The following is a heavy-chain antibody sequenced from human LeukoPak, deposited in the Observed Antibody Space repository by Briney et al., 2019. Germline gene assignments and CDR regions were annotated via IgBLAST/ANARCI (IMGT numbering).Heavy chain of an antibody. V-gene: IGHV4-4*07. J-gene: IGHJ5*02. CDR1: GGSISSHY. CDR3: VRGPLVRGSNWFDP. Sequence: KPSETLSLTCTVSGGSISSHYWSWIRQPAGKGLEWIGRIYTSGSTDYNPSLKSRVTMSVDTSKNQFSLKVSSVTAADTAVYYCVRGPLVRGSNWFDPWGQGTLVTVSS. CDR2: IYTSGST. D-gene: IGHD3-10*01.